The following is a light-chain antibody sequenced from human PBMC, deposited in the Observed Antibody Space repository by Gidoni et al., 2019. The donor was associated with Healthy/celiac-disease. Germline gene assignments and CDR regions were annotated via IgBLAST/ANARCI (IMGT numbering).Light chain of an antibody. Sequence: ELVFTPSPATLSLSPGERATLSFRASQSVSSYLAWYQQKPGQAPRLLIYDASNRATGIPARFSGSGSGTDFTLTISSLEPEDFAVYYCQQRSNWLWTFGQXTKVEIK. CDR1: QSVSSY. CDR2: DAS. CDR3: QQRSNWLWT. V-gene: IGKV3-11*01. J-gene: IGKJ1*01.